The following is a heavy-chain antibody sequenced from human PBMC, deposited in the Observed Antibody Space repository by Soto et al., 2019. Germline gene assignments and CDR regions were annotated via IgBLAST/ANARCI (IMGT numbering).Heavy chain of an antibody. J-gene: IGHJ4*02. CDR2: MNPNSGNT. CDR1: GYTFTRYD. D-gene: IGHD2-8*01. V-gene: IGHV1-8*01. CDR3: ARGLFRTNGVCYKGWFDY. Sequence: ASVKVSFKASGYTFTRYDINWVRQATGQGLEWMGWMNPNSGNTGYAQKFQGRVTMTRNTSISTAYMELSSLRSEDTAVYYCARGLFRTNGVCYKGWFDYWGQGTLVTVSS.